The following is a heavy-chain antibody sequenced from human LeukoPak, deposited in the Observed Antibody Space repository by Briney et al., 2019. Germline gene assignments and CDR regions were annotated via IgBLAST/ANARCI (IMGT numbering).Heavy chain of an antibody. Sequence: GGSLRLSCAASGFTFSSYAMHWVRQAPGKGLEWVAVISYDGSNKYYADSVKGRFTISRDNSKNTLYLQMNSLRAEDTAVYYCARGEYHYYDSSGYYLDYWGQGTLVTVSS. J-gene: IGHJ4*02. D-gene: IGHD3-22*01. CDR1: GFTFSSYA. CDR2: ISYDGSNK. CDR3: ARGEYHYYDSSGYYLDY. V-gene: IGHV3-30-3*01.